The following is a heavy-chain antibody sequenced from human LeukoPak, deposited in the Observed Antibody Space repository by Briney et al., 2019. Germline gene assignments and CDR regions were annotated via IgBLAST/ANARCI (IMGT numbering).Heavy chain of an antibody. CDR2: FDPEDGET. CDR1: GYTLTELS. CDR3: ATVGRPGYYYDSSGSDY. V-gene: IGHV1-24*01. J-gene: IGHJ4*02. D-gene: IGHD3-22*01. Sequence: ASVKVSCKVSGYTLTELSIHWVRQAPGKGLEWMGGFDPEDGETIYAQKFQGRVTMTEDTSTDTAYMELSSLRSEDTAVYYCATVGRPGYYYDSSGSDYWGQGTLVTVSS.